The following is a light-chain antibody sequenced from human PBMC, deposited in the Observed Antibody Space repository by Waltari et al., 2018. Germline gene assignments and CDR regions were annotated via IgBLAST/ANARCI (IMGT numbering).Light chain of an antibody. CDR3: ASYISSSTLEL. Sequence: QSALTQPASVSGSPGQSLTISCTGTSNDVGGNNYVSWYQQNTGKDPKLLLYDVSNRPSRVSNRFSGSNAGNTASLTISGLQAEDEADYYCASYISSSTLELFGGGTSLTVL. CDR1: SNDVGGNNY. CDR2: DVS. J-gene: IGLJ2*01. V-gene: IGLV2-14*03.